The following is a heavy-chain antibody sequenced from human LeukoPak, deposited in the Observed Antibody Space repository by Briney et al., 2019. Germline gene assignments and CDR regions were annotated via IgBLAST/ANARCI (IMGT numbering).Heavy chain of an antibody. Sequence: GESLKISCKGSGYSFTSYWIGWVRQMPGKGLEWMGIIYPGDSDTRYSPSFQGQVTISADKSISPAYLQWSSLKASDTAMYYCARLYYGSGSLYYFDYWGQGTLVTVSS. CDR1: GYSFTSYW. V-gene: IGHV5-51*01. D-gene: IGHD3-10*01. CDR3: ARLYYGSGSLYYFDY. J-gene: IGHJ4*02. CDR2: IYPGDSDT.